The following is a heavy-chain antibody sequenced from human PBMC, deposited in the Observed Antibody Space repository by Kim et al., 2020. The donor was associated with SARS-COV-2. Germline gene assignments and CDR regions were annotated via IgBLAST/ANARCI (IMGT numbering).Heavy chain of an antibody. V-gene: IGHV4-31*03. J-gene: IGHJ3*02. D-gene: IGHD6-13*01. CDR2: IYYSGST. Sequence: PSETLSLTCTVSGGSISSGGYYWSWIRQHPGKGLEWIGYIYYSGSTYYNPSLKSRVTISVDTSKNQFSLKLSSVTAADTAVYYCARDHSWQLVHPGGAFDIWGQGTMVTVSS. CDR3: ARDHSWQLVHPGGAFDI. CDR1: GGSISSGGYY.